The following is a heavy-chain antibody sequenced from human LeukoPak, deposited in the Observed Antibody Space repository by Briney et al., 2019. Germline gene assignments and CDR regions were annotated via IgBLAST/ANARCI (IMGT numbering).Heavy chain of an antibody. CDR3: ASNYYGSGSDSPFDY. V-gene: IGHV5-51*01. Sequence: GESLKISCKGSGYSFTSYWIGWVRQMPGKGLEWMGIIYPGDSDTRYSPSFQGQVTISADKSISTAYLQWSSLKASDTAMYYCASNYYGSGSDSPFDYWGQGTLVSVSS. CDR1: GYSFTSYW. CDR2: IYPGDSDT. D-gene: IGHD3-10*01. J-gene: IGHJ4*02.